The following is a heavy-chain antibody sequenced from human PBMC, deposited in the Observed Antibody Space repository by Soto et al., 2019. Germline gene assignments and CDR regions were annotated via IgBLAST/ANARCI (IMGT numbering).Heavy chain of an antibody. CDR3: ARAHYGDYGYGMDV. CDR1: GGSISSGGYS. CDR2: TYHSGST. V-gene: IGHV4-30-2*01. D-gene: IGHD4-17*01. J-gene: IGHJ6*02. Sequence: QLQLQESGSGLVKPSQTLSLTCAVSGGSISSGGYSWSWIRQPRGKGLEWIGYTYHSGSTYYNPSLKSRVTISVDRSKNQFSLKLSSVTAADTAVYYCARAHYGDYGYGMDVWGQGTTVTVSS.